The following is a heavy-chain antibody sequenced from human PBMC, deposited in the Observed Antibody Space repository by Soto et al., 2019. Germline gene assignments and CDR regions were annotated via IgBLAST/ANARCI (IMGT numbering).Heavy chain of an antibody. Sequence: PGGSLRLSCAASGFTVSSNYMSWVRQAPGKGLEWVSVIYTGGSTYYADSVKGRFTISRDNSKNMLYLKMNSLRAEDTALYYCATVARYADFDIWGQGTMVTVAS. D-gene: IGHD2-8*01. CDR1: GFTVSSNY. J-gene: IGHJ3*02. CDR2: IYTGGST. CDR3: ATVARYADFDI. V-gene: IGHV3-53*01.